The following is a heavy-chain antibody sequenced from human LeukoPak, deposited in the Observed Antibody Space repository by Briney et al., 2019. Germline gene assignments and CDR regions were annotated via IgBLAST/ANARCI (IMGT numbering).Heavy chain of an antibody. CDR1: GFTFSSYA. J-gene: IGHJ4*02. Sequence: GGSLRLSCAASGFTFSSYAMGWVRQAPGKGLEWVSAISGTGNRTYYADSVKGRFTISRDNSKNTLYLQMNSLRAEDTAVYYCAKGDKPVIAMVKFDYWGQGTLVTVSS. V-gene: IGHV3-23*01. CDR3: AKGDKPVIAMVKFDY. D-gene: IGHD5-18*01. CDR2: ISGTGNRT.